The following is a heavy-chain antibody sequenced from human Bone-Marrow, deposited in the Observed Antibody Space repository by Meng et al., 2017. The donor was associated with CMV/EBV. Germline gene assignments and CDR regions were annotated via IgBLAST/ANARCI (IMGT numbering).Heavy chain of an antibody. Sequence: GESLKISCAASGFTFSSYEMNWVRQAPGKGLEWVSYISSSGSTIYYADSVKGRFTISRDNAKNSLYLQMNSLRAEDTAVYYCARTIAARPSYYYYGMDVWGQGTTVTVSS. CDR1: GFTFSSYE. CDR3: ARTIAARPSYYYYGMDV. D-gene: IGHD6-6*01. CDR2: ISSSGSTI. J-gene: IGHJ6*02. V-gene: IGHV3-48*03.